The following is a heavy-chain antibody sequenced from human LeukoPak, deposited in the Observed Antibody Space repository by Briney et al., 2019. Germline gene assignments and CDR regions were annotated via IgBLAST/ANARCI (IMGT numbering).Heavy chain of an antibody. CDR3: AFGGSLKDY. J-gene: IGHJ4*02. D-gene: IGHD3-10*01. Sequence: GGSLRLSCAASGFTFSSDAMSWVRQAPGKGLEWVSGISGSGDTTYYADSVKGRFTISRDNSKNTLYLQMNSLRADDTAVYYCAFGGSLKDYWGQGTLVTVSS. CDR2: ISGSGDTT. V-gene: IGHV3-23*01. CDR1: GFTFSSDA.